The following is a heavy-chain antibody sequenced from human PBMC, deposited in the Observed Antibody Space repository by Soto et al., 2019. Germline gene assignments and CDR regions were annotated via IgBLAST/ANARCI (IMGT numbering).Heavy chain of an antibody. Sequence: QVQLQQWGAGLLKPSETLSLTCAVYGGSFSGYYWSWIRQPPGKGLEWIGEINHSGSTNYNPSLKSRVTISVDTSKNQFSLKLRSVTAADTAVYYCAREKPYSSSWYHAYWGKGTLVTVSS. J-gene: IGHJ4*02. CDR2: INHSGST. D-gene: IGHD6-13*01. CDR3: AREKPYSSSWYHAY. CDR1: GGSFSGYY. V-gene: IGHV4-34*01.